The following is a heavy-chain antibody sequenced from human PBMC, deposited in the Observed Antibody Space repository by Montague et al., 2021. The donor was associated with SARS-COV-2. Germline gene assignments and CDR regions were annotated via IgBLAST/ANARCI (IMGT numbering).Heavy chain of an antibody. V-gene: IGHV3-7*01. CDR2: IKQDGSEK. J-gene: IGHJ4*02. Sequence: SLRLSCAASGFTFSRYWMSWVRQAPGKGLEWVANIKQDGSEKYYVDSVKGRFTISRDNAKNSLSLQMNSLRAEDTAVYYCARLVVVAATDYWGQGTLVTVSS. CDR1: GFTFSRYW. CDR3: ARLVVVAATDY. D-gene: IGHD2-15*01.